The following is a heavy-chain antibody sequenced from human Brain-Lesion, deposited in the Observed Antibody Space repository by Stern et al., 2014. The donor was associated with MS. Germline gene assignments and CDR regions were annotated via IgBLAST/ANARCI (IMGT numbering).Heavy chain of an antibody. V-gene: IGHV1-24*01. J-gene: IGHJ4*02. CDR3: ATLSPGAGGNYYRHFDY. Sequence: DQLVESGAEVKKPGASVKVSCKVSGYTLTELSMHWVRQAPRKRLEWMGGFDPEDGETIYAQKFQGRVTMTEDASTDTAYMELSSLRSEDTAVYYCATLSPGAGGNYYRHFDYWGQGTLVTVSS. D-gene: IGHD1-26*01. CDR2: FDPEDGET. CDR1: GYTLTELS.